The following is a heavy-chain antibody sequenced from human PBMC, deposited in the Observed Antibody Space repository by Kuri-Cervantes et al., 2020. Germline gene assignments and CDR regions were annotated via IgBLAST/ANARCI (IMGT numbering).Heavy chain of an antibody. CDR2: ISAYNGNT. V-gene: IGHV1-18*01. CDR3: AITYSGYPRHPYYFDY. CDR1: GYTFTSYG. D-gene: IGHD5-12*01. J-gene: IGHJ4*02. Sequence: ASVKVSCKASGYTFTSYGISWVRQAPGQWLEWMGWISAYNGNTNYAQKLQGRVTMTTDTSTSTAYMELRSLRSDDTAVYYCAITYSGYPRHPYYFDYWGQGTLVTVSS.